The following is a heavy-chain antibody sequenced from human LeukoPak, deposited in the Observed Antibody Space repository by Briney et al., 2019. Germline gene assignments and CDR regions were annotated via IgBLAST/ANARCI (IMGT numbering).Heavy chain of an antibody. D-gene: IGHD6-13*01. CDR1: GGTFSSYA. J-gene: IGHJ6*03. CDR3: ARGGTRTSWFYYYMDV. V-gene: IGHV1-69*05. CDR2: IIPIFGTA. Sequence: SVKVSCKASGGTFSSYAISWVRQAPGQGLEWMGGIIPIFGTANYAQKFQGRVTITTDESTSTAYMKLSSLRSEDTAVYYCARGGTRTSWFYYYMDVWGKGTTVTVSS.